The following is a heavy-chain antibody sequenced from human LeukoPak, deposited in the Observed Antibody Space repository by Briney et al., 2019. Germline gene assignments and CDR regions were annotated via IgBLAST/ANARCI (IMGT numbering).Heavy chain of an antibody. CDR2: IKDDGSDT. CDR1: GFTFSNSW. CDR3: ARHLSRGQNFDY. J-gene: IGHJ4*02. V-gene: IGHV3-7*01. Sequence: GGSLRLSCAASGFTFSNSWMSWFRQAPGQRLEWVASIKDDGSDTYYLESVKGRFTISRDNAKTSLFPQMDGLRADDTAVFFCARHLSRGQNFDYWGQGTLVTVSS.